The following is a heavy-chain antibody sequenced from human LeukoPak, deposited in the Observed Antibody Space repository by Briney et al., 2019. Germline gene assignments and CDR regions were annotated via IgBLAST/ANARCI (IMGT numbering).Heavy chain of an antibody. CDR2: IIPIFGTA. CDR1: GGTFSSYA. J-gene: IGHJ4*02. D-gene: IGHD3-22*01. Sequence: ASVKVSCKASGGTFSSYAISWVRQAPGQGLEWMGGIIPIFGTANYAQKFRGRVTITTDESTSTAYMELSSLRSEDTAVYYCASPAHYYDSSGYFSYWRLGTLVTVSS. V-gene: IGHV1-69*05. CDR3: ASPAHYYDSSGYFSY.